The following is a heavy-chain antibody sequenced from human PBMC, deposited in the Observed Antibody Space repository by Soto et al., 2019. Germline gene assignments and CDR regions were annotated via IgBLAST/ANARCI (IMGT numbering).Heavy chain of an antibody. CDR2: ITTSSSYR. CDR3: ARDLGVALATLTLDF. Sequence: SGSLRLSCAASGFTFSTYSMNWVRQAPGKGLEWVSDITTSSSYRFYADSVKGRFTISRDDAKNSLYLQMNSLRAEDTGVYYCARDLGVALATLTLDFWGQGTLVTVS. J-gene: IGHJ4*02. CDR1: GFTFSTYS. D-gene: IGHD2-15*01. V-gene: IGHV3-21*01.